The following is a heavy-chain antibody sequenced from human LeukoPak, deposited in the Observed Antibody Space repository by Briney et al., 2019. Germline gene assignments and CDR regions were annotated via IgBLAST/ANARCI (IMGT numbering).Heavy chain of an antibody. Sequence: SETLSLTCTVSGGSISSYYWSWIRQPAGKGLEWIGRIDTSGNTNYKPSLKSRVTMSVDTSKNQFSLKLNSVTAADTAVYYCARMGSGSLYYYYYYYMDVWGKGTTVTISS. CDR2: IDTSGNT. CDR3: ARMGSGSLYYYYYYYMDV. CDR1: GGSISSYY. D-gene: IGHD3-10*01. V-gene: IGHV4-4*07. J-gene: IGHJ6*03.